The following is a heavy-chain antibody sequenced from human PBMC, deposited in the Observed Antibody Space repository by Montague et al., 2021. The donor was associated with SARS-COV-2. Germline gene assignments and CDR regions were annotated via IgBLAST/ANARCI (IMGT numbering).Heavy chain of an antibody. CDR3: ATSLGGRYYWADYYFDY. CDR1: GGSITSTNYY. V-gene: IGHV4-39*07. Sequence: SETLSLTCTVSGGSITSTNYYWAWIRQPPGKGLEWIGSISFSWSTYHNPSLESRVTMSVDTSKNQFSLNLISVTAADTAVYFCATSLGGRYYWADYYFDYWGQGILVTVSA. J-gene: IGHJ4*02. D-gene: IGHD3-10*01. CDR2: ISFSWST.